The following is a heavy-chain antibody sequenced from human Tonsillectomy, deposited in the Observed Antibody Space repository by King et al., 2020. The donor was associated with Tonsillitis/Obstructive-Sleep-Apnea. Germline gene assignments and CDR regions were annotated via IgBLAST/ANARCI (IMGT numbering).Heavy chain of an antibody. CDR1: GGTFSNYN. J-gene: IGHJ4*02. D-gene: IGHD2-2*01. CDR2: IIPIFGTT. Sequence: VQLVQSGAEVKKPGSSVRVSCRASGGTFSNYNINWLRQAPGQGLQWMGGIIPIFGTTDYAQKFQGRVTIPADESTSTAYRDLSSLRSEATAVYYCATSPANIVVVPTTLHFDYWGQGTLVTVSS. V-gene: IGHV1-69*12. CDR3: ATSPANIVVVPTTLHFDY.